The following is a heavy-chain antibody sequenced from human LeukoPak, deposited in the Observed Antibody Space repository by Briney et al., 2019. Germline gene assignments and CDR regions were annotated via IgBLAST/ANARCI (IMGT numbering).Heavy chain of an antibody. CDR1: GFTFFQHG. J-gene: IGHJ2*01. Sequence: PGTSQRLSCAASGFTFFQHGFHWVRQAPGKGLEWVALIGVDGSKKYYAGSLKDRITISRDNSKNTLYLQMNSLRVEDTAVYYCVVVLVPAAVWQFDLWGRGTLVTVSS. CDR2: IGVDGSKK. CDR3: VVVLVPAAVWQFDL. D-gene: IGHD2-2*01. V-gene: IGHV3-33*03.